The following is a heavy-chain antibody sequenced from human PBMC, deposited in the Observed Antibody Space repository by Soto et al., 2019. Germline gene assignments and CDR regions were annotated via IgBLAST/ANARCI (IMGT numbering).Heavy chain of an antibody. J-gene: IGHJ1*01. V-gene: IGHV3-23*01. CDR2: ISGSGGST. Sequence: HPGGSLRLSCAASGFTFSSYGMSWVRQAPGKGLEWVSVISGSGGSTYYADSVKGRLTLSRDNSKNTVYLQMNSLRAEDTAVYYCAKDSPVGVPLMRDLHDWGQGTLVTVSS. CDR1: GFTFSSYG. D-gene: IGHD2-8*01. CDR3: AKDSPVGVPLMRDLHD.